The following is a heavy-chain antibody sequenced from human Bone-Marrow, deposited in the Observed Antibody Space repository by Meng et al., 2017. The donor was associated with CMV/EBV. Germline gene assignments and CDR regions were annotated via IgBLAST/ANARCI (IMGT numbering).Heavy chain of an antibody. CDR3: ARDGIVVVPAAPMDYYYGMDV. CDR1: GFTFDDYG. CDR2: INWNGGST. Sequence: GGSLRLSCAASGFTFDDYGMSWVRQAPGKGLEWVSGINWNGGSTGYADSVKGRFSISRDNSKNTLYLQMESLRSEDTAVYYCARDGIVVVPAAPMDYYYGMDVWGQGTTVTVSS. D-gene: IGHD2-2*01. J-gene: IGHJ6*02. V-gene: IGHV3-20*04.